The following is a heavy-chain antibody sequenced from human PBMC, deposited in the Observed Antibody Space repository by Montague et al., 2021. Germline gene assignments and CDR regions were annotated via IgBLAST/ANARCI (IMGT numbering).Heavy chain of an antibody. CDR1: GGSTHSSNW. Sequence: SETLSLTCAVSGGSTHSSNWWSWVRQSPGKGLEWIGQILHSGGTKDNPSLNSRVTLSLVKSKNQLFLKLTSVTAADTAVYFCAKGPLGVAVGWNSFDPWGQGTLVTVSS. CDR2: ILHSGGT. CDR3: AKGPLGVAVGWNSFDP. V-gene: IGHV4-4*02. D-gene: IGHD6-19*01. J-gene: IGHJ5*02.